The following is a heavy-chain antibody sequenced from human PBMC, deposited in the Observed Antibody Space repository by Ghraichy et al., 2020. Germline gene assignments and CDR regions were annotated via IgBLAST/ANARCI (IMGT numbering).Heavy chain of an antibody. Sequence: GGSLRLSCAASGFTFSSYWMSWVRQAPGKGLEWVANIKQDGSEKYYVDSVKGRFTISRDNAKNSLYLQMNSLRAEDTAVYYCARDDYGDYRHPYYYYGMDVWGQGTTVTVSS. J-gene: IGHJ6*02. V-gene: IGHV3-7*03. CDR3: ARDDYGDYRHPYYYYGMDV. CDR1: GFTFSSYW. D-gene: IGHD4-17*01. CDR2: IKQDGSEK.